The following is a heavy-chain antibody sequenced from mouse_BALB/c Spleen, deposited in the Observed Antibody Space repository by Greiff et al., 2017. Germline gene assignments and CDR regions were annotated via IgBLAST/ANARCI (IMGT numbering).Heavy chain of an antibody. CDR3: ARPGGSYYGSSYFFDY. J-gene: IGHJ2*01. CDR1: GFDFSRYW. V-gene: IGHV4-1*02. D-gene: IGHD1-1*01. Sequence: EVMLVESGGGLVQPGGSLKLSCAASGFDFSRYWMSWVRQAPGKGLEWIGEINPDSSTINYTPSLKDKFIISRDNAKNTLYLQMSKVRSEDTALYYCARPGGSYYGSSYFFDYWGQGTTLTVSS. CDR2: INPDSSTI.